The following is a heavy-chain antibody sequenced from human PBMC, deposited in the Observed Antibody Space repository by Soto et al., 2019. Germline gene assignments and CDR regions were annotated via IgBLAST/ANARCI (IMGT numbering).Heavy chain of an antibody. Sequence: EVQLVQSGAEVKKPGESLRISCKASGYNFARYWITWVRQVPGKGLECVGRLDPSDSYTDYSPSFEGHVTISTDKTFNTAYLEGTSLNASDSAMYYYARATGARGWFDPWGQGTLVTVAS. J-gene: IGHJ5*02. CDR1: GYNFARYW. V-gene: IGHV5-10-1*01. CDR3: ARATGARGWFDP. CDR2: LDPSDSYT.